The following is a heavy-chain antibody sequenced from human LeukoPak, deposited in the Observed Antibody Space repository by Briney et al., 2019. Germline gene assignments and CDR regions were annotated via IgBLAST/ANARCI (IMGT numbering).Heavy chain of an antibody. J-gene: IGHJ4*02. Sequence: SQTLSLTCTVSGGSISSGDNYWSWIRQPPGKGLEWIVYIYYSGSTYYNPSLKSRVTISVDTSKNQFSLRLTSVTAADTAVYYCARVTGSGSFDYWGQGTLVTVSS. V-gene: IGHV4-30-4*01. CDR2: IYYSGST. CDR3: ARVTGSGSFDY. D-gene: IGHD3-10*01. CDR1: GGSISSGDNY.